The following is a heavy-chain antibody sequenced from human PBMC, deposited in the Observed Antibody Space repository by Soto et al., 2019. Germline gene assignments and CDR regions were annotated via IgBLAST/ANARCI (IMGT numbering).Heavy chain of an antibody. CDR1: GYTFTSYY. J-gene: IGHJ4*02. Sequence: ASVKVSCKASGYTFTSYYMHWVRQAPGQGLEWMGIINPSGGSTSYAQKFQGRVTMTRDTSTSTVYMELSSLRSEDTAVYYCARDSLSSYYYDSRVPRADIDYWGQGTLVTVSS. D-gene: IGHD3-22*01. CDR2: INPSGGST. V-gene: IGHV1-46*01. CDR3: ARDSLSSYYYDSRVPRADIDY.